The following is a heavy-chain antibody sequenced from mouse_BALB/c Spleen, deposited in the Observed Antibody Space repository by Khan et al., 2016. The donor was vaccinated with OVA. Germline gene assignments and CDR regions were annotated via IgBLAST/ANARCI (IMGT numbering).Heavy chain of an antibody. V-gene: IGHV2-2*02. CDR1: GFSLTTYG. Sequence: QVQLKESGPGLVQPSQSLSITCTVSGFSLTTYGVHWVRQSPGKGLEWLGVIWSGGSTDYNAAFISRLSISKDNSKSQVFFKMNSLQANDTAIYYCARNYEYDEGLAYWGQGTLVTVSA. CDR2: IWSGGST. J-gene: IGHJ3*01. D-gene: IGHD2-4*01. CDR3: ARNYEYDEGLAY.